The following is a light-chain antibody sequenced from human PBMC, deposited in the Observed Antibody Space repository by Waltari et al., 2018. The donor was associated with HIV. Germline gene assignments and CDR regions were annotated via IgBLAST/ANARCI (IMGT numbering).Light chain of an antibody. CDR2: EDY. V-gene: IGLV6-57*03. Sequence: NFMLTQPHSVSESPEKTVTISCTRTSGSIASNHVQWSQQRPGKAPTTILYEDYQRPSGVPDRFSGTLDESSNSASLTISGVKTEDEADYYCQSFDTNNHWVFGGGTRLTVL. J-gene: IGLJ3*02. CDR3: QSFDTNNHWV. CDR1: SGSIASNH.